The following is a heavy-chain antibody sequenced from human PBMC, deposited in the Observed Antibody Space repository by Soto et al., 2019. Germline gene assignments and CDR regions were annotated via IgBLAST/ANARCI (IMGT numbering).Heavy chain of an antibody. V-gene: IGHV3-72*01. CDR1: GVTVSNHY. D-gene: IGHD5-12*01. Sequence: PGGSLKLSCAASGVTVSNHYMAWVRQAPGKGLEWVGRIRNKANSYSTEYAASVKGRFTISRDESENSLFLQMNSLKTEDTAVYYCARGGVAGVATHRYFGCWGQGTLVTVSS. CDR3: ARGGVAGVATHRYFGC. J-gene: IGHJ4*02. CDR2: IRNKANSYST.